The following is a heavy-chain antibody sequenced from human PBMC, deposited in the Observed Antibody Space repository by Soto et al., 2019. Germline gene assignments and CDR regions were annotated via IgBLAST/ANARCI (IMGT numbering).Heavy chain of an antibody. J-gene: IGHJ6*03. D-gene: IGHD3-10*01. Sequence: GGSLRLSCAASGFTFSDYYMSWIRQAPGKGLEWVSYISSSGSTIYYADSVKGRFTISRDNAKNSLYLQMNSLRAEDTAVYYCARVAVRGVIRYYYMDVWGKGTTVTVSS. V-gene: IGHV3-11*01. CDR1: GFTFSDYY. CDR3: ARVAVRGVIRYYYMDV. CDR2: ISSSGSTI.